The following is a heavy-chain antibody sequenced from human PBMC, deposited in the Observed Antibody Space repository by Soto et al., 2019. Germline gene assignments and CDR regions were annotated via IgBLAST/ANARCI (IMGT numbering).Heavy chain of an antibody. J-gene: IGHJ3*02. D-gene: IGHD6-13*01. CDR3: ARDRSSSSWPEAFDI. V-gene: IGHV3-13*01. CDR1: VFTFISYD. CDR2: IGTAGDT. Sequence: GGSLRLSCAASVFTFISYDRHWVRQATGKGLEWVSAIGTAGDTYYPGSVKGRFTISRENAKNSLYLQMNSLRAGDTAVYYCARDRSSSSWPEAFDIWGQGKTVPVSS.